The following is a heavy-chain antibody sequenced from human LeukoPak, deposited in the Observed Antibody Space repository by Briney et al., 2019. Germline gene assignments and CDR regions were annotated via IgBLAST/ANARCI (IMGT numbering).Heavy chain of an antibody. CDR2: IYHSGST. J-gene: IGHJ4*02. CDR1: GYSISSGYY. CDR3: ARVHQLLRPFDY. Sequence: SETLSLTCTVSGYSISSGYYWGWIRQPPGKGLEWIGSIYHSGSTYYNPSLKSRVTISVDTSKNQFSLKLSSVTAADTAVYYCARVHQLLRPFDYWGQGTLVTVSS. V-gene: IGHV4-38-2*02. D-gene: IGHD2-2*01.